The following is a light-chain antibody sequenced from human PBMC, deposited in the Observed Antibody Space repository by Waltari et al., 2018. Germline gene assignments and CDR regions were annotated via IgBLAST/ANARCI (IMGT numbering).Light chain of an antibody. V-gene: IGKV4-1*01. Sequence: DIVITQSPDSLAVSLGERATINCKSSQSVLYSSNNKNFLTWYQQKPGQPPKLLIYWASTRESGVPDRFSGSGSGTEFTLTISSLQAEDVAVYYCQQHYLTPWTFGQGTKVEI. J-gene: IGKJ1*01. CDR1: QSVLYSSNNKNF. CDR3: QQHYLTPWT. CDR2: WAS.